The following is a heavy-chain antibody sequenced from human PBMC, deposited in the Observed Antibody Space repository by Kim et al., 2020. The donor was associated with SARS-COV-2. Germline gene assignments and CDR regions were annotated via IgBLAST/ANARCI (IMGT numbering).Heavy chain of an antibody. V-gene: IGHV3-30-3*01. D-gene: IGHD4-17*01. CDR3: ARDLWDYGDYGSPGY. CDR2: ISYDGSNK. Sequence: GGSLRLSCAASGFTFSSYAMHWVRQAPGKGLEWVAVISYDGSNKYYADSVKGRFTISRDNSKNTLYLQMNSLRAEDTAVYYCARDLWDYGDYGSPGYWGQGTLVTVSS. CDR1: GFTFSSYA. J-gene: IGHJ4*02.